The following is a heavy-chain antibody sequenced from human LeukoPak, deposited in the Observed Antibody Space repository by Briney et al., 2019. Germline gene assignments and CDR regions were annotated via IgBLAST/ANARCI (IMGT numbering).Heavy chain of an antibody. D-gene: IGHD3-3*01. CDR3: ARYDFWSGSDY. CDR1: GFTFDDYA. J-gene: IGHJ4*02. CDR2: ISWNSGSI. Sequence: GGSLRLSCAASGFTFDDYAMHWVRQAPGKGLEWVSGISWNSGSIGYADSVKGRFTISRDNAKNSLYLQMNSLRAEDTAVYYCARYDFWSGSDYWGQGTLVTVYS. V-gene: IGHV3-9*01.